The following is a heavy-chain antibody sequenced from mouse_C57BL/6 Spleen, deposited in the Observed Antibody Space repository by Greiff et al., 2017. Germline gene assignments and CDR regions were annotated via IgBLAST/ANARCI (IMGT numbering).Heavy chain of an antibody. J-gene: IGHJ2*01. D-gene: IGHD2-5*01. Sequence: QVQLQQPGAELVKPGASVKVSCKASGYTFTSYWMHWVKQRPGQGLEWIGRIHPSDSATNYNQKFKGKATLTVDKSSSTAYMQLSSLTSEDSAVYYCAISSSSYSNYGYWGQGTTLTVSS. CDR2: IHPSDSAT. CDR1: GYTFTSYW. V-gene: IGHV1-74*01. CDR3: AISSSSYSNYGY.